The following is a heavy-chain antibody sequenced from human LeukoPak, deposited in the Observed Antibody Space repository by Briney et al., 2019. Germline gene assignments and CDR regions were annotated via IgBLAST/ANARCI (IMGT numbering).Heavy chain of an antibody. J-gene: IGHJ3*02. D-gene: IGHD3-10*01. Sequence: GGSLRLSCAASGLTFSDYYMSWIRQAPGKGLEWVSYISSSSSYTNYADSVKGRFTISRDNAKNSLYLQMNSLRAEDTAVYYCARVGADYYGSGSYRAFDIWGQGTMVTVSS. CDR1: GLTFSDYY. CDR2: ISSSSSYT. V-gene: IGHV3-11*06. CDR3: ARVGADYYGSGSYRAFDI.